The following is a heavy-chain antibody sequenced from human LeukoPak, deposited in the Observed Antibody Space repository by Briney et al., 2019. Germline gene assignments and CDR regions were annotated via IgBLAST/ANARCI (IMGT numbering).Heavy chain of an antibody. J-gene: IGHJ4*02. CDR3: ARCAYDEVSSPAGFDY. D-gene: IGHD6-19*01. Sequence: PGGSLRLSCAASGFTFSSYAMSWVRQAPGKGLEWVSAISGSGGSTYYADSVKGRFTISRDNSKNTLYLQMNSLRAEDTAVYYCARCAYDEVSSPAGFDYWGQGTLVTVSS. CDR2: ISGSGGST. CDR1: GFTFSSYA. V-gene: IGHV3-23*01.